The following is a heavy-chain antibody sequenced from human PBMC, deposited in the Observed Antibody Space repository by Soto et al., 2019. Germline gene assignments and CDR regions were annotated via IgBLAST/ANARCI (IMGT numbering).Heavy chain of an antibody. Sequence: GGSLRLSCAASGFTFSNAWMNWVRQAPGKGLEWVGRIKSKTDGGTTDYAAPVKGRFTISRDDSKNTLYLQMNSLKTEDTAVYYCTTDLIQLWSEWHFDYWGQGTLVTVSS. CDR3: TTDLIQLWSEWHFDY. J-gene: IGHJ4*02. CDR2: IKSKTDGGTT. CDR1: GFTFSNAW. V-gene: IGHV3-15*07. D-gene: IGHD5-18*01.